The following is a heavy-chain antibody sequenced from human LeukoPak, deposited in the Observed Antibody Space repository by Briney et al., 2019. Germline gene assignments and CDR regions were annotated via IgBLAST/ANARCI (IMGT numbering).Heavy chain of an antibody. V-gene: IGHV4-31*03. CDR2: IDYSAST. D-gene: IGHD1-1*01. Sequence: SQTLSLTCTVAGGSINGGRYRWSWIRQHPGKGLEWIGYIDYSASTYYNPSLKSRVNISVDTSKNQFSLTLRSVTAADTAVYYCAGTTSNWFDPWGHGSLVTVSS. J-gene: IGHJ5*02. CDR3: AGTTSNWFDP. CDR1: GGSINGGRYR.